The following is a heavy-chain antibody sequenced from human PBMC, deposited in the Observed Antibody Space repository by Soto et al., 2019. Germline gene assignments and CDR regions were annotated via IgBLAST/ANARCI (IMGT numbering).Heavy chain of an antibody. CDR1: GGTFSSYA. CDR2: IIPIFGTA. CDR3: ARAYYYGSGSYYRGYYYYGMDV. D-gene: IGHD3-10*01. J-gene: IGHJ6*02. Sequence: QVQLVQSGAEVKKPGSSVKVSCKASGGTFSSYAISWVRQAPGQGLEWMGGIIPIFGTANYAQKFQGRVTITADESTSTADMELSSLRSEDTAVYYCARAYYYGSGSYYRGYYYYGMDVWGQGTTVTVSS. V-gene: IGHV1-69*01.